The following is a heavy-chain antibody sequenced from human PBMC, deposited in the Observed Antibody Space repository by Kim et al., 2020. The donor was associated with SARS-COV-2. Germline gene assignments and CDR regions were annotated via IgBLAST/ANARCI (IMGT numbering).Heavy chain of an antibody. CDR3: ARIVGAAVDS. Sequence: SQTLSLSCAISGDSVSSNSAAWNWVRQSPSRGLEWLGRTYYRSKWYNDYAVSVKSRIIINPDTSKNQFSLQLKSVTPEDTAVYYCARIVGAAVDSWGQGTQVTVSS. D-gene: IGHD1-26*01. CDR1: GDSVSSNSAA. J-gene: IGHJ4*02. CDR2: TYYRSKWYN. V-gene: IGHV6-1*01.